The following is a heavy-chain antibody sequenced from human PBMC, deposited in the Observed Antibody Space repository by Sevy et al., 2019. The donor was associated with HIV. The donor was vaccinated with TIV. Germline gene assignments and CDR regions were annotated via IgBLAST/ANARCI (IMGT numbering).Heavy chain of an antibody. CDR1: GLTLSYAW. J-gene: IGHJ4*02. Sequence: GGSLRLSCAASGLTLSYAWMNWVRQAPGKGLEWVGHIKSESDGGTTDFATPVKGRFIISRDDSKNTLYLQMNSQKTGDTALYYCTARNFDFWGRGTLVTVSS. CDR3: TARNFDF. CDR2: IKSESDGGTT. V-gene: IGHV3-15*07.